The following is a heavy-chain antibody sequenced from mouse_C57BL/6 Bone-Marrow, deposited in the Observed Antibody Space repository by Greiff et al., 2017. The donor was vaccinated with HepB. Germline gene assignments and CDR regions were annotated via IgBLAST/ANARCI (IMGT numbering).Heavy chain of an antibody. CDR3: ARSGYYYAMDY. CDR2: IHPNSGST. CDR1: GYTFTSYW. Sequence: QVQLQQPGAELVKPGASVKLSCKASGYTFTSYWMHWVKQRPGQGLEWIGMIHPNSGSTNYNEKFKSKATLTVDKSSSTAYMKLSSLTSEGSAVYYCARSGYYYAMDYWGQGTSVTVSS. D-gene: IGHD3-1*01. J-gene: IGHJ4*01. V-gene: IGHV1-64*01.